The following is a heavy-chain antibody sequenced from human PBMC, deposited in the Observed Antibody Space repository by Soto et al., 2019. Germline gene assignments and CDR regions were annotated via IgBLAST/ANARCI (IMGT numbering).Heavy chain of an antibody. D-gene: IGHD3-22*01. CDR3: ARGGYYYDSSGYYPTPLSFDY. CDR2: IIPIFGTA. Sequence: SVKESIQASGGTFSSYAVSLVRQAPGQGLEWTGGIIPIFGTANYAQKFQGRVTITADESTSTAYMELSSLRSEDTAVYYCARGGYYYDSSGYYPTPLSFDYWGQGTLVTVSS. V-gene: IGHV1-69*13. J-gene: IGHJ4*02. CDR1: GGTFSSYA.